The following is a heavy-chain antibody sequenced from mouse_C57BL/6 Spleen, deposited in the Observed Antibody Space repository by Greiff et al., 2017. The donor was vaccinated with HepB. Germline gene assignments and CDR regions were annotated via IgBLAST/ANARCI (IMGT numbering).Heavy chain of an antibody. CDR1: GYTFTDYE. D-gene: IGHD3-3*01. CDR3: TRAGHHFDY. CDR2: IDPETGGT. Sequence: QVQLKESGAELVRPGASVTLSCKASGYTFTDYEMHWVKQTPVHGLEWIGAIDPETGGTAYNQKFKGKAILTADKSSSTAYMELRSLTSEDSAVYYCTRAGHHFDYWGQGTTLTVSS. V-gene: IGHV1-15*01. J-gene: IGHJ2*01.